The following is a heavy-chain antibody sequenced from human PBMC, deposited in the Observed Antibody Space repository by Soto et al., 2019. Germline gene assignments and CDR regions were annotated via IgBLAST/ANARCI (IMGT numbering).Heavy chain of an antibody. J-gene: IGHJ4*02. CDR1: GGSISSGGYY. CDR2: IYYSGST. Sequence: TLSLTCTVSGGSISSGGYYWSWIRQHPGKGLEWIGYIYYSGSTYYNPSLRSRVTISVDTSKNQFSLKLSSVIAADTAVYYCARVLSFRDPYHIFSGYSSPRPYYFHSRGQGTLVTVSS. D-gene: IGHD3-9*01. V-gene: IGHV4-31*03. CDR3: ARVLSFRDPYHIFSGYSSPRPYYFHS.